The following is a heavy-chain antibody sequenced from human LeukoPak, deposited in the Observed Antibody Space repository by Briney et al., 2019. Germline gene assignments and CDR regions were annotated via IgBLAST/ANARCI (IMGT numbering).Heavy chain of an antibody. D-gene: IGHD6-19*01. CDR1: GFTFSTYS. J-gene: IGHJ4*02. Sequence: GGSLRLSCAASGFTFSTYSMNWVRQAPGKGLDWVSAISGSGGSTYYADSVKGRFTISRDNSKNTLYLQMNSLRAEDTAVYYCAKAYLSSGWYYAGLDYWGQGTLVTVSS. CDR3: AKAYLSSGWYYAGLDY. V-gene: IGHV3-23*01. CDR2: ISGSGGST.